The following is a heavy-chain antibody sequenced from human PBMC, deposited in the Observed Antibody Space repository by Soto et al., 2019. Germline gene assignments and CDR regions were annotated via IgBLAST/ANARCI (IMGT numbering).Heavy chain of an antibody. Sequence: GASVKVSCKASGYSFTSLDINWVRQTAGQGLEWMGWMQPSTGRTGYAQKFQGRVTMTRDTSINTAYMELTTLTSDDTAFYYCARGVSAGVDYWGQGTLVTVSS. CDR1: GYSFTSLD. CDR3: ARGVSAGVDY. J-gene: IGHJ4*02. D-gene: IGHD1-26*01. CDR2: MQPSTGRT. V-gene: IGHV1-8*01.